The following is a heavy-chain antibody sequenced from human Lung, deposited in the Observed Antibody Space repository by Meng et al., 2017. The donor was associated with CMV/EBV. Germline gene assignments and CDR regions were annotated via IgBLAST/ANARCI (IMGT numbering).Heavy chain of an antibody. Sequence: WMSWVRQVPGKGLEWVGRIESHRDGRATEYAAPVKGRFTISRDDSKKSLFLHMNSLKTEDTAVYYCTTDMAETITNVGGVITYFDHWGQGTLVTVSS. CDR1: W. CDR3: TTDMAETITNVGGVITYFDH. J-gene: IGHJ4*02. D-gene: IGHD3-3*01. CDR2: IESHRDGRAT. V-gene: IGHV3-15*04.